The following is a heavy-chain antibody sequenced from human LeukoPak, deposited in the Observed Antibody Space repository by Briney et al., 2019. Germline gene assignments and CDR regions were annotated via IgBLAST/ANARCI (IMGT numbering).Heavy chain of an antibody. J-gene: IGHJ4*02. CDR2: ISAYNGNT. D-gene: IGHD3-16*02. Sequence: ASVKVSCKASGYTLTSYGISWVRQAPGQGLEWMGWISAYNGNTNYAQKLQGRVTMTTDTSTSTAYMELRSLRSDDTAVYYCARDTYDYVWGSYRFPPIDYWGQGTLVTVSS. CDR3: ARDTYDYVWGSYRFPPIDY. V-gene: IGHV1-18*01. CDR1: GYTLTSYG.